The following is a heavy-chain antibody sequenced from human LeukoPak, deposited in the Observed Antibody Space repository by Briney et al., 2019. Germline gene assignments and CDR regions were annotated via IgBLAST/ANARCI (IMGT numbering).Heavy chain of an antibody. D-gene: IGHD2-15*01. V-gene: IGHV4-4*07. Sequence: PSETLSLTCTVSGGSISNYYWSWIRQPAGKGLEWIGRIYTSGSTNYNPSLKSRVTISVDTSKNQFSLKLSSVTAADTAVYYCARSVEGYCRGGSCYSYSYYMDVWGKGTTVTVSS. CDR1: GGSISNYY. CDR3: ARSVEGYCRGGSCYSYSYYMDV. CDR2: IYTSGST. J-gene: IGHJ6*03.